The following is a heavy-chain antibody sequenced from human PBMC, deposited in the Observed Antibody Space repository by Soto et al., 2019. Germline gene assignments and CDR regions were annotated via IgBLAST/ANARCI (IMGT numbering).Heavy chain of an antibody. J-gene: IGHJ4*02. CDR1: GYTFTGYY. D-gene: IGHD3-22*01. V-gene: IGHV1-2*02. CDR3: ARTIWDYDSSGYLDY. CDR2: INPNSGGT. Sequence: QVQLVQSGAEVKKPGASVKVSCKASGYTFTGYYMHWVRQAPGQGLEWMGWINPNSGGTNYAQKFQGRVTMTRDTSISTAYMELSRLRSDDTDVYYCARTIWDYDSSGYLDYWGQGTPVTVSS.